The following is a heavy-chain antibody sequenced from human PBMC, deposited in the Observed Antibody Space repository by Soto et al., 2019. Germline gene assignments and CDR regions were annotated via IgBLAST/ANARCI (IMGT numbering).Heavy chain of an antibody. V-gene: IGHV4-59*06. CDR1: GGSISGYC. J-gene: IGHJ5*02. Sequence: TSETLSLTCTVSGGSISGYCWSWIRQPPGKGLEWIGYIYYSGSTSYNPSLKSRVTISVDTSKNHFSLELTSLTSEDTAVYYCAADLAPTDPYNWFDPWGQGTLVTVSS. CDR3: AADLAPTDPYNWFDP. CDR2: IYYSGST. D-gene: IGHD1-1*01.